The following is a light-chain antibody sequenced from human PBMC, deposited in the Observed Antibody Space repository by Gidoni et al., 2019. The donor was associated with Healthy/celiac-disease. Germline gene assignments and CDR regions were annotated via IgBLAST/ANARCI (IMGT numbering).Light chain of an antibody. CDR2: AAS. J-gene: IGKJ4*01. CDR1: QSISSY. CDR3: QQSYSTPLT. Sequence: IQRPQSPSYLSASVGDRVTITCRASQSISSYLNWYQQKPGKAPKLLIYAASSLQSGVPSRFSGSGSGTDFTLTISSLQPEDFATYYCQQSYSTPLTFGGGTKVEIK. V-gene: IGKV1-39*01.